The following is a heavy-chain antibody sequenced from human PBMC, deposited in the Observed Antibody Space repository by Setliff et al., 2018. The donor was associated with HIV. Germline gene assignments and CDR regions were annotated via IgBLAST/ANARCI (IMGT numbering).Heavy chain of an antibody. D-gene: IGHD1-20*01. V-gene: IGHV1-2*02. CDR1: GYSFTSYY. CDR3: ARALFDNAPLDA. CDR2: VNPKSSGT. Sequence: ASVKVSCKASGYSFTSYYMHWVRKAPGQGPEWMGWVNPKSSGTKYAQKFQGRVTMTRDTSIGTAYLELNGLTSDDTAMYYCARALFDNAPLDAWGQGTMVTVSS. J-gene: IGHJ3*01.